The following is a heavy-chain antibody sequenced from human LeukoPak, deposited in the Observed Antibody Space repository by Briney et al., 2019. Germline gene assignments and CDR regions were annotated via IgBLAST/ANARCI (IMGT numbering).Heavy chain of an antibody. V-gene: IGHV3-30*02. CDR3: AKAMTTVTRGDY. CDR1: GFIFNSYG. J-gene: IGHJ4*02. Sequence: GGSLRLSCAASGFIFNSYGMHWVRQAPGKGLEWVAFIRYDGTDKYYADSVKGRFTISRDNSENTLYLQMNNLRADDTAVYYCAKAMTTVTRGDYWGQGTLVTVSS. D-gene: IGHD4-17*01. CDR2: IRYDGTDK.